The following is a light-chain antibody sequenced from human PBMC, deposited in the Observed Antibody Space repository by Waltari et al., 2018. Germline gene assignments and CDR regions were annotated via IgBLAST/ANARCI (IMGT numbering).Light chain of an antibody. Sequence: EIVLTQSPGTLSLSPGERATLYCRASQIISNNYLAWYQAKPGQAPRLLIEGISHSATGIPDRFSGGGSGTDFTLTISRLEPEDFAVYYCQQFGGSPKYTFGQGTKLEIK. CDR3: QQFGGSPKYT. CDR2: GIS. CDR1: QIISNNY. J-gene: IGKJ2*01. V-gene: IGKV3-20*01.